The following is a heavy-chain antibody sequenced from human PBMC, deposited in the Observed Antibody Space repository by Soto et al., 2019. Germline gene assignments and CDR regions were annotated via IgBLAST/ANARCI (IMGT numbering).Heavy chain of an antibody. CDR1: GFTFSDYG. D-gene: IGHD1-1*01. Sequence: QVQLVESGGGVVQPGRSLRLSCAVSGFTFSDYGMNWVRLAPGKGLEGVARISYDGRKKYHAEAVKGRFTISRDNSKNTLYLQMNSLRADDTAVYYCAKLERDYYYYYGIDVWGQGTTVTVSS. V-gene: IGHV3-30*18. J-gene: IGHJ6*02. CDR3: AKLERDYYYYYGIDV. CDR2: ISYDGRKK.